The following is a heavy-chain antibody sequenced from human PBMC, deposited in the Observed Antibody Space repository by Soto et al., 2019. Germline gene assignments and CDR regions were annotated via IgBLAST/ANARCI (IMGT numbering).Heavy chain of an antibody. D-gene: IGHD2-8*01. Sequence: GASVKVSCKASGYTFTNYAMHWVRQAPGQRLEWMGWINAGNGNTKYSQKFQGRVTITRDTSASTAYMELSSLRSEDTALYYCARDRLDLMTRGFYYYMDVWGKGTTVTVSS. CDR2: INAGNGNT. J-gene: IGHJ6*03. CDR3: ARDRLDLMTRGFYYYMDV. V-gene: IGHV1-3*01. CDR1: GYTFTNYA.